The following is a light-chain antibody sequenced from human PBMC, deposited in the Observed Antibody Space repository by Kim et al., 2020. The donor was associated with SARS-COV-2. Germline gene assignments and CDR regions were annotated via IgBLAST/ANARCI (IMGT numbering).Light chain of an antibody. CDR1: QSVLYSSNNKNY. J-gene: IGKJ5*01. CDR3: QQYYSTPIT. CDR2: WAS. Sequence: APINCKSSQSVLYSSNNKNYLAWYQQKPGQPPKLLIYWASTRESGVPDRFSGSGSGTDFTLTISSLQADDVAVYYCQQYYSTPITFGQGTRLDIK. V-gene: IGKV4-1*01.